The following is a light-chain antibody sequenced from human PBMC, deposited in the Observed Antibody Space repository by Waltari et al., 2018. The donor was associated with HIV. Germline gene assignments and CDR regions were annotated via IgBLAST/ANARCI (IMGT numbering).Light chain of an antibody. J-gene: IGKJ4*01. V-gene: IGKV3-15*01. CDR2: TAS. CDR1: QSIYTN. Sequence: IVMTQSPATLSVSPGERATLSCRASQSIYTNLAWYQQTPGQAPRRLIFTASTRATGIPARFSGSGSGTEFTLTISSLQSQDSAVYYCQQYNTWPLSFGGGTKVEIK. CDR3: QQYNTWPLS.